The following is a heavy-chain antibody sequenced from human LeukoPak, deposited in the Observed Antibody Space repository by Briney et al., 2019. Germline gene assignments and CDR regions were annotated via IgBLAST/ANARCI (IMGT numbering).Heavy chain of an antibody. Sequence: PSETLSLTCTVSGGSISSSSYYWGWIRQPPGKGLEWIGSIYYSGSTYYNPSLKSRVTISVDTSKNQFSLKLSSVTAADTAVYYCARLVDYYDSRGYFDYWGQGALVTVSS. CDR1: GGSISSSSYY. D-gene: IGHD3-22*01. V-gene: IGHV4-39*01. CDR2: IYYSGST. CDR3: ARLVDYYDSRGYFDY. J-gene: IGHJ4*02.